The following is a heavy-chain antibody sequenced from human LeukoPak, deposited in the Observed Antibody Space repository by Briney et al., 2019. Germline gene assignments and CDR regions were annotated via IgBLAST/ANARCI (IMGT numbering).Heavy chain of an antibody. V-gene: IGHV1-2*02. J-gene: IGHJ4*02. CDR1: GYTFTGYY. CDR2: INPNSGGT. D-gene: IGHD3-22*01. CDR3: ARVTYYYDSNGPTDY. Sequence: ASVKVSCKASGYTFTGYYMHWVRQAPGQGLEWMGWINPNSGGTNYAQKFQGRVTMTRDTSISTAYMELSRLRSDDTAVYYCARVTYYYDSNGPTDYWGQGTLVTVSS.